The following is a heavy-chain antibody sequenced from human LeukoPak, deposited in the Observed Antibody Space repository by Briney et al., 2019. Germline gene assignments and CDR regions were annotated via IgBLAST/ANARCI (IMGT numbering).Heavy chain of an antibody. CDR2: ISHDGTYK. CDR3: ASVADY. Sequence: GGSLRLSCAASGFTITTYAMTWVRQAPGTGLESVAVISHDGTYKNYADSVKGRFTISRDTSKNTVYLQMNSLRSEDTAVYYCASVADYWGQGTLVTISS. CDR1: GFTITTYA. J-gene: IGHJ4*02. V-gene: IGHV3-30*04.